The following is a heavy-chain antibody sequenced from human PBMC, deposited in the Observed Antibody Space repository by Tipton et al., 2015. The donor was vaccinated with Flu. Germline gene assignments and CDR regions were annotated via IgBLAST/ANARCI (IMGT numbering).Heavy chain of an antibody. J-gene: IGHJ4*02. Sequence: TLSLTCSVSGASFGSGYYWGWIRQPPGEGLEWIGNIHRSGSTYYNPSLRSRVTISVDTAKNQFSQRLSSVTAADTAVYYCARSTYYYGSGSSDYWGQGTLVTVSS. D-gene: IGHD3-10*01. CDR2: IHRSGST. V-gene: IGHV4-38-2*01. CDR1: GASFGSGYY. CDR3: ARSTYYYGSGSSDY.